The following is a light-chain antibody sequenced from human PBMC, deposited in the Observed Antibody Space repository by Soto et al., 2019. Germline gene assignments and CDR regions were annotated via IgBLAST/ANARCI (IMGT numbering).Light chain of an antibody. CDR2: KAS. Sequence: IQMTQSPSTLSASVGARVTITCRASQNINTWLAWYQQKPGEPPKLLIFKASHLQSGVPSRFSGGGSGTRFTLTISGLQPDDFATYYCSQSSNYVWTFGQGTKVEVK. V-gene: IGKV1-5*03. CDR1: QNINTW. CDR3: SQSSNYVWT. J-gene: IGKJ1*01.